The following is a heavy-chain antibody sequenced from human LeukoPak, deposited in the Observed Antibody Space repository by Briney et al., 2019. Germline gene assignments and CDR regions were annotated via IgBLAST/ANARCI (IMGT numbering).Heavy chain of an antibody. D-gene: IGHD2-15*01. CDR3: AKDIEFQVPGICFDY. V-gene: IGHV3-7*03. CDR1: GFTFSSYW. Sequence: PGGSLRLSCAASGFTFSSYWMSWVRQAPGKGLEWVANIKQDGSEKYYVDSVKGRFTISRDNAKNSLYLQMNSLRAEDTALYYCAKDIEFQVPGICFDYWGQGTLVTVSS. CDR2: IKQDGSEK. J-gene: IGHJ4*02.